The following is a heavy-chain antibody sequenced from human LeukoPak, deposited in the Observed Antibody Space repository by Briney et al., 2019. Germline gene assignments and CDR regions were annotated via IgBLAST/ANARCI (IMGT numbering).Heavy chain of an antibody. Sequence: PGGSLRLSCAASGCTFSSYSMSWVRQAPGKGLEWVSAISGSGGSTYHADSVKGRFTISRDNSKNTLYLQMTSLRAEDTAVYYCAKDTGYYGSGSYSDPWGQGTLVTVSS. D-gene: IGHD3-10*01. J-gene: IGHJ5*02. V-gene: IGHV3-23*01. CDR1: GCTFSSYS. CDR2: ISGSGGST. CDR3: AKDTGYYGSGSYSDP.